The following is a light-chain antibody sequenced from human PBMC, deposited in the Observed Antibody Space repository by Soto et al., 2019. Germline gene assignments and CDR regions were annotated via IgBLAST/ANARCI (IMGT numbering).Light chain of an antibody. CDR1: ESISRRY. CDR2: GAY. CDR3: QQYISSPRT. V-gene: IGKV3-20*01. Sequence: EIVLTQSPGTLSLSPGERATLSCRASESISRRYLGWYQQKPGQAPRLLIYGAYTRATGIPDRFSGSGFGIDFTLPISGLEPEDFADYYCQQYISSPRTFGRVTKVEIK. J-gene: IGKJ1*01.